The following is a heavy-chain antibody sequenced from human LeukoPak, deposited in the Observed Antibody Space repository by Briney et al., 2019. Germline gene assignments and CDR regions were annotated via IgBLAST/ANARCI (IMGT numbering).Heavy chain of an antibody. V-gene: IGHV1-18*01. CDR2: ISAYNGNT. J-gene: IGHJ6*02. D-gene: IGHD3-22*01. CDR1: GYTFTSYG. Sequence: EASVKVSCKSSGYTFTSYGISWVRQAPGQGLAWMGWISAYNGNTNYAQKLQGRVTMTTDTSTSTAYMELRSLRSDDTAVYYCARNDNYYDSSGYYPDYYGMDVWGQGTTVTVSS. CDR3: ARNDNYYDSSGYYPDYYGMDV.